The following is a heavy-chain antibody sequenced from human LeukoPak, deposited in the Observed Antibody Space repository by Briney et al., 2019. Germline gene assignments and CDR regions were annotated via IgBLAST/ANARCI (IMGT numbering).Heavy chain of an antibody. CDR2: IYYSGST. D-gene: IGHD5-18*01. Sequence: SETLSLTCTVSGGSISSYYWSWIRQPPGKGLEWIGYIYYSGSTNYNPSLKSRVTISVDTSKNQLSLKLSSVTAADTAVYYCARDRSYGPSGYYYGMDVWGQGTTVTVSS. CDR1: GGSISSYY. V-gene: IGHV4-59*01. J-gene: IGHJ6*02. CDR3: ARDRSYGPSGYYYGMDV.